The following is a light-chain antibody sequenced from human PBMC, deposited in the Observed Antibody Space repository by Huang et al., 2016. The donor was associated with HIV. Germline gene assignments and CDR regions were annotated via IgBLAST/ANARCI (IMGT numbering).Light chain of an antibody. V-gene: IGKV3-11*01. Sequence: EILLTQSPTTLSLSPGERATLSCRASQSVTNYLSWFQQRPDQAPRLVIHAVSHRATGIPARFSGSGSGTDFTLTITNLEPEDFAIYYCQQHDNWPPITFGQGTRLEIK. CDR1: QSVTNY. CDR2: AVS. CDR3: QQHDNWPPIT. J-gene: IGKJ5*01.